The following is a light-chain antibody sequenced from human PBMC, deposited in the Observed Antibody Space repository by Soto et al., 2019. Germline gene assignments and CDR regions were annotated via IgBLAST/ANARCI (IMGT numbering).Light chain of an antibody. V-gene: IGKV1-9*01. J-gene: IGKJ3*01. CDR3: QQFDSYPRT. CDR2: AAS. Sequence: IQLTQSPSSLSASVGDRVTITCRASQGISSYLAWYQQKPGQAPKLLISAASTLQSGVPSRFSGSGSGTDFTLTISSLQPEDFATYYCQQFDSYPRTFGPGTKVDIK. CDR1: QGISSY.